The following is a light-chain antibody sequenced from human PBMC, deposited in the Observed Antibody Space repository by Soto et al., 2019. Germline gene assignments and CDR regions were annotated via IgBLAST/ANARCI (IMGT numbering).Light chain of an antibody. V-gene: IGKV3D-15*01. CDR2: GAS. Sequence: LVMTQSSATLSLSPCKRSTLSCGASQSVSSNLAWHQQRPGQAPRLLIYGASTRATGVPARFSGGGSGTEFTLTITSLQSEDFAVYWCQQYNNWPLTFGPGTRLEI. CDR3: QQYNNWPLT. CDR1: QSVSSN. J-gene: IGKJ5*01.